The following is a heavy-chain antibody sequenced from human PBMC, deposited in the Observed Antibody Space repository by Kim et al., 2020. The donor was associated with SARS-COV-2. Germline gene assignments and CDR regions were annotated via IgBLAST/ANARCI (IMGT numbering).Heavy chain of an antibody. D-gene: IGHD4-17*01. Sequence: ADSGKSRFTISRDNAKNSLYLQMNSLRAEDTAVYYCARDGLVTTVTTVDYWGQGTLVSVSS. J-gene: IGHJ4*02. CDR3: ARDGLVTTVTTVDY. V-gene: IGHV3-21*01.